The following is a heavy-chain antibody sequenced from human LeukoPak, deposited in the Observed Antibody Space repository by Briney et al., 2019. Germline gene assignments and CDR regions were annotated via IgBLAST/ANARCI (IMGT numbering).Heavy chain of an antibody. V-gene: IGHV4-34*01. D-gene: IGHD1-26*01. J-gene: IGHJ4*02. CDR3: ARVMVGATSSFDY. Sequence: SETLSLTCPVYGGSFSGYYWSWIRQPPGKGLEWIGEINHSGSTNYNPSLKSRVTISVDTSKNQFSLKLSSVTAADTAVYYCARVMVGATSSFDYWGQGTLVTVSS. CDR2: INHSGST. CDR1: GGSFSGYY.